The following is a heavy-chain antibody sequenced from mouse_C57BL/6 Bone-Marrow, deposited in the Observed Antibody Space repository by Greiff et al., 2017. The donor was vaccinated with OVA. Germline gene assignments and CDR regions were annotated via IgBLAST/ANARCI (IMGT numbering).Heavy chain of an antibody. V-gene: IGHV1-69*01. D-gene: IGHD2-4*01. J-gene: IGHJ2*01. CDR1: GYTFTSYW. CDR3: AGEGDYRYFDY. Sequence: QVHVKQPGAELVMPGASVKLSCKASGYTFTSYWMHWVKQRPGQGLEWIGEIDPSDSYTNYNQKFKGKSTLTVDKSSSTAYMQLSSLTSEDSAVYYCAGEGDYRYFDYWGQGTTLTVSS. CDR2: IDPSDSYT.